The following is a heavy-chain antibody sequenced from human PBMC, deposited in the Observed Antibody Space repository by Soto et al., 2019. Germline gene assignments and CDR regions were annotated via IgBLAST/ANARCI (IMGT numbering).Heavy chain of an antibody. V-gene: IGHV3-23*01. J-gene: IGHJ1*01. CDR2: ITSTGGST. D-gene: IGHD6-25*01. Sequence: PGGSLRLSCAASGFTFSSNAMSWVRQTPGKGLEWVSAITSTGGSTYYADSVKGRFTISRDNSKNTLFLQMNSLRAEDTAIYYFSKSVGSGRSLSAYCGQGSLVPGSS. CDR3: SKSVGSGRSLSAY. CDR1: GFTFSSNA.